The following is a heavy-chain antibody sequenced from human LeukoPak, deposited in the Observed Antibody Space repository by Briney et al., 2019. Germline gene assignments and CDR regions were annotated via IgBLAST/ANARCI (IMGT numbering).Heavy chain of an antibody. CDR3: ATDRGYCSGGSCSNWFDP. V-gene: IGHV1-24*01. J-gene: IGHJ5*02. CDR2: FDPEDGET. Sequence: ASVKVSCKVSGYTLTELSMHWLRQAPGKGLEWMGGFDPEDGETIYAQKFQGRVTMTEDTSTDTAYMELSSLRSEDMAVYYCATDRGYCSGGSCSNWFDPWGQGTLVTVSS. D-gene: IGHD2-15*01. CDR1: GYTLTELS.